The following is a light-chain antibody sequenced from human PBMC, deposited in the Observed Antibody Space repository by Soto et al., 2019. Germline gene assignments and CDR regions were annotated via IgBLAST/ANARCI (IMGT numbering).Light chain of an antibody. CDR1: SSNIGSNY. Sequence: QSVLPQPPSASGTPGQRVTISCSGSSSNIGSNYVYWYQQLPGTAPKLLIYRNNQRPSGVPDRFSGSKSGTSASLAISGLRSEDEADYYCAAWDDSLSGRVFGTGTKVTVL. CDR3: AAWDDSLSGRV. V-gene: IGLV1-47*01. J-gene: IGLJ1*01. CDR2: RNN.